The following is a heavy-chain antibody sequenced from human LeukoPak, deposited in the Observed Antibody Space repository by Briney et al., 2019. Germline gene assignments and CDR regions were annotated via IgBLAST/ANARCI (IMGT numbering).Heavy chain of an antibody. CDR2: IWYDGSNK. J-gene: IGHJ4*02. CDR1: GFTFSSYG. D-gene: IGHD4-11*01. V-gene: IGHV3-33*06. CDR3: AKNRGTTVTTTCFGY. Sequence: GGSLRLSCAASGFTFSSYGMHWVRQAPGKGLEWVAVIWYDGSNKYYADSVKGRFTISRDNSKNTLYLQMNSLRAEDTAVYYCAKNRGTTVTTTCFGYWGQGTLVTVSS.